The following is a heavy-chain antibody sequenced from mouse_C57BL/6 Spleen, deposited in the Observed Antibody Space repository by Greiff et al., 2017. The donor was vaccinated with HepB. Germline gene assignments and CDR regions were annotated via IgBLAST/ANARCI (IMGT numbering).Heavy chain of an antibody. CDR3: ARQESIRFAY. V-gene: IGHV5-9*01. Sequence: EVQGVESGGGLVKPGGSLKLSCAASGFTFSSYTMSWVRQTPEKRLEWVATISGGGGNTYYPDSVKGRFTISRDNAKNTLYLQMSSLRSEDTALYYCARQESIRFAYWGQGTLVTVSA. D-gene: IGHD2-10*02. CDR1: GFTFSSYT. J-gene: IGHJ3*01. CDR2: ISGGGGNT.